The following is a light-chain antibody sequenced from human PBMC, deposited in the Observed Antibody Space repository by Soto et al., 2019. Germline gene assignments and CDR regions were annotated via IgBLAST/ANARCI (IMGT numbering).Light chain of an antibody. J-gene: IGKJ1*01. CDR2: DAS. Sequence: DITMTQSPSTLSASVGDRVTITCRASQSIRSWLAWYQQKPGKAPELLIYDASSLNRGVPSRFSGSGSGTDFTLTISRLQPDDFATYYCHQYNSYPRTFGHGTKVDI. CDR3: HQYNSYPRT. CDR1: QSIRSW. V-gene: IGKV1-5*01.